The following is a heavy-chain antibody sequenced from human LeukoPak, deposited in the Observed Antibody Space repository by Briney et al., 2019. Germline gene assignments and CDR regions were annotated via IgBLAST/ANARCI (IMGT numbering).Heavy chain of an antibody. D-gene: IGHD2-8*01. CDR3: ARSFLSRYCTNGVCWFDY. V-gene: IGHV1-46*01. CDR1: GYTFTSYY. J-gene: IGHJ4*02. Sequence: ASVKVSCKASGYTFTSYYMHWVRQAPGQGLEWMGIINPSGGSTSYAQKFQGRVTMTRDTSTSTVYMELSSLRSEDTAVYYCARSFLSRYCTNGVCWFDYWGQGTLVTVSS. CDR2: INPSGGST.